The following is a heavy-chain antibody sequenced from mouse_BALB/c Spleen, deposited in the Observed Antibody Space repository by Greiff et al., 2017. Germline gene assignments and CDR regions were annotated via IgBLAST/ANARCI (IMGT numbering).Heavy chain of an antibody. Sequence: EVKLVESGGGLVQPGGSLKLSCAASGFTFSSYTMSWVRQTPEKRLEWVAYISNGGGSTYYPDTVKGRFTISRDNAKNTLYLQMSSLKSEDTAMYYCARKGIYDGYFLDYWGQGTTLTVSS. D-gene: IGHD2-3*01. CDR3: ARKGIYDGYFLDY. J-gene: IGHJ2*01. CDR1: GFTFSSYT. CDR2: ISNGGGST. V-gene: IGHV5-12-2*01.